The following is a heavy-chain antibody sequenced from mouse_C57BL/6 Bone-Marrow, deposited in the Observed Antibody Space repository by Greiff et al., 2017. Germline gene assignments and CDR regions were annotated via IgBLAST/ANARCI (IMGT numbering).Heavy chain of an antibody. D-gene: IGHD2-4*01. Sequence: VQLQQSGAELVRPGASVKLSCTASGFNIKDDYMHWVKQRPEQGLEWIGWIDPENGDTEYASKFQGKATITADTSSNTAYLQLSSLTSEDTAVYYCTTSYDYDVLWYFDVWGTGTTVTVSS. CDR2: IDPENGDT. CDR3: TTSYDYDVLWYFDV. J-gene: IGHJ1*03. V-gene: IGHV14-4*01. CDR1: GFNIKDDY.